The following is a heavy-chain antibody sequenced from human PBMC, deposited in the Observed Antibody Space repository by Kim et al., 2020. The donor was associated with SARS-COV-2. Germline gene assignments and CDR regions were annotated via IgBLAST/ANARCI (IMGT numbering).Heavy chain of an antibody. V-gene: IGHV3-66*01. CDR1: GFTVSSNY. J-gene: IGHJ5*02. D-gene: IGHD3-10*01. CDR2: IYSGGST. CDR3: ARDRYYGSGIGDWFDP. Sequence: GGSLRLSCAASGFTVSSNYMSWVRQAPGKGLEWVSVIYSGGSTYYADSVKGRFTISRDNSKNTLYLQMNSLRAEDTAVYYCARDRYYGSGIGDWFDPWGQGTLVTVSS.